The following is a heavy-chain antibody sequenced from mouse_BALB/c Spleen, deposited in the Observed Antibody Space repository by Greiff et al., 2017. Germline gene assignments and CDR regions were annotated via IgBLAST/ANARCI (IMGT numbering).Heavy chain of an antibody. D-gene: IGHD1-1*01. V-gene: IGHV7-3*02. Sequence: DVHLVESGGGLVQPGGSLRLSCATSGFTFTDYYMSWVRQPPGKALEWLGFIRNKANGYTTEYSASVKGRFTISRDNSQSILYLQMNTLRAEDSATYYCARVPYYYGSSSYFDYWGQGTTLTVSS. J-gene: IGHJ2*01. CDR1: GFTFTDYY. CDR3: ARVPYYYGSSSYFDY. CDR2: IRNKANGYTT.